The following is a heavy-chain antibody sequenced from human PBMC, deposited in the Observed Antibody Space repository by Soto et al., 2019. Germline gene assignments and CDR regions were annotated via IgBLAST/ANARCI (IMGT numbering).Heavy chain of an antibody. V-gene: IGHV1-69*12. CDR2: IIPVFGTP. CDR1: GGTFSSYT. J-gene: IGHJ2*01. CDR3: AKANSLYGALYGYFDL. D-gene: IGHD3-10*01. Sequence: QVQLVQSGAEVREPGSSVKVSCKASGGTFSSYTFSWVRQAPGQGLEWMGGIIPVFGTPHYAQKFQDRVTITADESTSTAYMDLRSLRSDDTAVYYCAKANSLYGALYGYFDLWGRGTLVTVSS.